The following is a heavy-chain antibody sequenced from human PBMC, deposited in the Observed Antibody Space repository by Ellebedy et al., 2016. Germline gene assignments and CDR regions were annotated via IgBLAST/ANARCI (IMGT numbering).Heavy chain of an antibody. D-gene: IGHD2/OR15-2a*01. CDR2: ISHSGST. J-gene: IGHJ4*02. CDR1: GGSISSHDYY. V-gene: IGHV4-30-4*01. Sequence: SETLSLTXSVSGGSISSHDYYYSWLRQSPGKGLEWIGYISHSGSTYYNPSLKSRVTISVDTSKNQFSLKLSSVTAADTAVFYCARAVYNSNWYYVDSWGQGTLVTVSS. CDR3: ARAVYNSNWYYVDS.